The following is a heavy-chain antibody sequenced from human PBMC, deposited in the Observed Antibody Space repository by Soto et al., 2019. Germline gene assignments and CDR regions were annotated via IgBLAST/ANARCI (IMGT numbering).Heavy chain of an antibody. Sequence: GGSLRLSCAASGCTFSSYGMRWVRQAPGKELEWVALVSYDGSNKNYAASVKGRFAISRDNSKNTLYLQMNMLRTEDAAVYYCAKDLGYCSGGSCYSEGYFDSWGQGALVTVSS. CDR1: GCTFSSYG. J-gene: IGHJ4*02. D-gene: IGHD2-15*01. CDR3: AKDLGYCSGGSCYSEGYFDS. V-gene: IGHV3-30*18. CDR2: VSYDGSNK.